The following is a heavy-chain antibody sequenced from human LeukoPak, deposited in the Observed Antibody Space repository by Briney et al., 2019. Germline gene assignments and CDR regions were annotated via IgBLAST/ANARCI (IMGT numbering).Heavy chain of an antibody. Sequence: TLSLTCXXXXXSISSXGYSWSWIRQPPGKGLEWIGYIYHSGSTYYNPSLKSRVTISVDRSKNQFSLKLNSVTAADTAVYYCARGSGSSWLYWGQGTLVTVSS. J-gene: IGHJ4*02. CDR1: XXSISSXGYS. CDR3: ARGSGSSWLY. CDR2: IYHSGST. D-gene: IGHD6-13*01. V-gene: IGHV4-30-2*01.